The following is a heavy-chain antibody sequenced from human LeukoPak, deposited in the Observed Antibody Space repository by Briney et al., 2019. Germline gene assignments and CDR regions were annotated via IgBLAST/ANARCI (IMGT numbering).Heavy chain of an antibody. CDR3: ARLLIRMDYLGRDY. D-gene: IGHD3/OR15-3a*01. J-gene: IGHJ4*02. CDR1: GGSISSSSYY. CDR2: IYYSGST. V-gene: IGHV4-39*01. Sequence: SETLSLTCTVSGGSISSSSYYWGWIRQSPGKGLEWIGNIYYSGSTYYNPSLKSRVTISLDTSKNQFSLKLYSVTAADTAVYYCARLLIRMDYLGRDYGGQGTLVTVSS.